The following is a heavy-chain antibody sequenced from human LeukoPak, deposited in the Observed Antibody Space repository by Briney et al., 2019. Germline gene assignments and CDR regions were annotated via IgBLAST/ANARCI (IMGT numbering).Heavy chain of an antibody. D-gene: IGHD6-19*01. Sequence: SETLSLTCTVSGGSISSYYWSWIRQPPGKGLEWIGYIYYSGSTNYNPSLKSRVTISVDTSKNQFSLKLSAVTAADTAVYYCARSFRSSGWFVEKGPTKGGFDYWGQGTLVTVSS. CDR3: ARSFRSSGWFVEKGPTKGGFDY. J-gene: IGHJ4*02. CDR2: IYYSGST. CDR1: GGSISSYY. V-gene: IGHV4-59*01.